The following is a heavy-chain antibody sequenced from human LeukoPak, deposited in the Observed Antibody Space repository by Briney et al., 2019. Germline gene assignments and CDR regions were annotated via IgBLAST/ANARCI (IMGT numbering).Heavy chain of an antibody. CDR2: LNLDGSTT. CDR3: ARESSGSYWG. D-gene: IGHD3-10*01. Sequence: GGSLRLSCVASGFIFSKHWMHWVRQAPGKGLVWVSRLNLDGSTTSYADSVKGRFTISRDNAKNTLYLQMNSLRGDATGVYYCARESSGSYWGWGQGTLVTVSS. J-gene: IGHJ4*02. CDR1: GFIFSKHW. V-gene: IGHV3-74*01.